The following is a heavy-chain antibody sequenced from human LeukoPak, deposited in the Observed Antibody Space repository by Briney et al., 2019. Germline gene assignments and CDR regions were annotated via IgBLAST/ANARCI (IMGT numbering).Heavy chain of an antibody. V-gene: IGHV4-31*03. CDR1: GGSISSGGYY. CDR3: ATTLGYCSGGSCYSSTFGLDY. D-gene: IGHD2-15*01. CDR2: IYYSGST. Sequence: SETLSLTCTVSGGSISSGGYYWSWIRQHPGKGLEWIGYIYYSGSTYYNPSLKSRVTISVDTSKNQFFLKLSSVTAADTAVYYCATTLGYCSGGSCYSSTFGLDYWGQGTLVTVSS. J-gene: IGHJ4*02.